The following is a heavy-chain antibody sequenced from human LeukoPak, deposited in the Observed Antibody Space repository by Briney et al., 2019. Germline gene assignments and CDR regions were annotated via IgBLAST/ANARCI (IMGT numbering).Heavy chain of an antibody. V-gene: IGHV3-48*03. Sequence: GGSLRLSCAASGFSFSSYEMNWVRQAPGKGLEWISYISASGTLTHYADSVEGRFTISRDNAKNSLYLQMNSLRGEDKAVYYCARVGCSSTSCYMLPAAYYYYMDVWGKGTTVTVSS. CDR3: ARVGCSSTSCYMLPAAYYYYMDV. CDR1: GFSFSSYE. CDR2: ISASGTLT. J-gene: IGHJ6*03. D-gene: IGHD2-2*02.